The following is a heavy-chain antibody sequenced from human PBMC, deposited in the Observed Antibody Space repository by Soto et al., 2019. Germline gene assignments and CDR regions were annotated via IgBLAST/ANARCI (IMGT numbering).Heavy chain of an antibody. CDR2: IIPILGIA. D-gene: IGHD2-15*01. V-gene: IGHV1-69*02. Sequence: SVKVSCKASGGTFSSYTISWVRQAPGQGLEWMGRIIPILGIANYAQKFQGRVTITADNSKNTLYLQMNSLRAEDTAVYYCAHCSGGSCYSDGFDIWGQGTMVTVSS. J-gene: IGHJ3*02. CDR1: GGTFSSYT. CDR3: AHCSGGSCYSDGFDI.